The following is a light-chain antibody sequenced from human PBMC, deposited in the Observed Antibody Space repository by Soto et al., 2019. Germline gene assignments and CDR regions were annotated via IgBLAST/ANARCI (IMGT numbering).Light chain of an antibody. CDR3: QKRGNWPQ. Sequence: EIVLPPCRPTLSLSPGETATLSFRASQSISNYLAWYQHKPGQAPRLLIFDASNRATGIPARFSGSGSGTDFTLTISGLEPEDFAIYYCQKRGNWPQFGQGTRLEIK. V-gene: IGKV3-11*01. CDR2: DAS. J-gene: IGKJ5*01. CDR1: QSISNY.